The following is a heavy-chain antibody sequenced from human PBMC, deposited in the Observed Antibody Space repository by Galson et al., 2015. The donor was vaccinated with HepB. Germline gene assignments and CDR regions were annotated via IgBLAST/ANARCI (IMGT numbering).Heavy chain of an antibody. J-gene: IGHJ6*02. CDR3: ARDNWNGANYGMDV. CDR1: GFLLSTYA. Sequence: LRLSCASSGFLLSTYAMHWVRQAPGKGLEWVALISYDGNNKYYADSVKGRFTISRDNSKNTFFLQMNSLRRDDTAVYFCARDNWNGANYGMDVWGQGTAVTVSS. D-gene: IGHD1-20*01. V-gene: IGHV3-30*04. CDR2: ISYDGNNK.